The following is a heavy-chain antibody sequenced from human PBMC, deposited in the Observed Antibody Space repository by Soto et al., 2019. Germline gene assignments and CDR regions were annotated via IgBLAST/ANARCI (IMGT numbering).Heavy chain of an antibody. J-gene: IGHJ6*02. CDR1: GFALSTSGVG. CDR2: IYWNDDK. Sequence: QITLKESGQTLVKPTETLTLTCTFSGFALSTSGVGVAWIREPPGKALEWVALIYWNDDKRYRPSLKSRLTITKDTSKDQVVLRMTNLDPADTATYYCTHIRAIFGEAISAGGMDVWGPGTTVTVSS. V-gene: IGHV2-5*01. D-gene: IGHD3-3*01. CDR3: THIRAIFGEAISAGGMDV.